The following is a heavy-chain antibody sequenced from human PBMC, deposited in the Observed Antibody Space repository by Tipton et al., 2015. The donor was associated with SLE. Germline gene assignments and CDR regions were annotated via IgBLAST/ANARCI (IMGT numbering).Heavy chain of an antibody. D-gene: IGHD1-26*01. CDR2: IKQDGSDK. V-gene: IGHV3-7*01. CDR3: AREENSGGYEY. J-gene: IGHJ4*02. Sequence: SLRLSCADSAFTVSTYIIWVRQAPGRGLEWVANIKQDGSDKNNADFVRGRFTISRDNAKNSLYLQLNSLRAEDTAVYYCAREENSGGYEYWGQGTLVTVSS. CDR1: AFTVSTY.